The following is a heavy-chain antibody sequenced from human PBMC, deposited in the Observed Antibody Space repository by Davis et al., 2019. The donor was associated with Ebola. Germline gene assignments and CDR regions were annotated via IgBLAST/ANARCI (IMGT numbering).Heavy chain of an antibody. D-gene: IGHD5-12*01. J-gene: IGHJ5*02. Sequence: PSETLSLTCTVSGGSISSYYWAWIRQPAGKGLEWIGLIYKTGSTNYNPSLKSRVSMSVDTSKNQFSLRLSSVTAADTAVYYCARNGENSGYDFWFDPWGQGTLVTVSS. CDR1: GGSISSYY. CDR3: ARNGENSGYDFWFDP. CDR2: IYKTGST. V-gene: IGHV4-4*07.